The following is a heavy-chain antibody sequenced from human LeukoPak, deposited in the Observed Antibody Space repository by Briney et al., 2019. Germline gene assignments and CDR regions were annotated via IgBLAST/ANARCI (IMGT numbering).Heavy chain of an antibody. J-gene: IGHJ4*02. CDR2: INSDGSWT. D-gene: IGHD2-2*01. CDR1: L. Sequence: LMERVRQASGKGLVWVSHINSDGSWTSYADSVKGRFTISKDNAKNTVYLQMNNLRAEDTAVYYCVSFYETYWGRGTLVTVSS. V-gene: IGHV3-74*01. CDR3: VSFYETY.